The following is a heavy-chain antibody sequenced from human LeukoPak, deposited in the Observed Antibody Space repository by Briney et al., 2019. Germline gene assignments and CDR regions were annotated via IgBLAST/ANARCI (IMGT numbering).Heavy chain of an antibody. CDR2: ISAYNGNT. CDR1: GYTFTSYG. V-gene: IGHV1-18*01. Sequence: ASVKVSCKASGYTFTSYGISWVRQAPGQGLEWMGWISAYNGNTDYAQKLLDRITMTADTSTSTAYMELRGLRSDDTAVYFCARRIVGGHLGDYWGQGTLVTVSS. D-gene: IGHD1-26*01. CDR3: ARRIVGGHLGDY. J-gene: IGHJ4*02.